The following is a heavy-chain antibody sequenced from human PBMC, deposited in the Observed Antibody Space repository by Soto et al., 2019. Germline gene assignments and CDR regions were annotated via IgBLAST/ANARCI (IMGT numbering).Heavy chain of an antibody. CDR2: ISGSGGST. V-gene: IGHV3-23*01. CDR3: AKGVRRVAPGTYYMDG. J-gene: IGHJ6*03. Sequence: PGGSLRLSCAASGFTFSSYAMSWVRQAPGKGLEWVSAISGSGGSTYYADSVKGRFTISRDNSNNTLYLQMNSLRAEDTAVFYCAKGVRRVAPGTYYMDGWGKGTTVTVSS. CDR1: GFTFSSYA. D-gene: IGHD3-10*01.